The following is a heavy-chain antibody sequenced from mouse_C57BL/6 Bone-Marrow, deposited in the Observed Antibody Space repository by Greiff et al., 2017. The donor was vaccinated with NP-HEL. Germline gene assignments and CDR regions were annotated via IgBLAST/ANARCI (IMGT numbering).Heavy chain of an antibody. Sequence: QVQLQQPGAELVKPGASVKLSCKASGYTFTSYWMHWVKQRPGRGLEWIGRIDPNSGGTKYNEKFKSKATLTVDKPSSTAYMQLRSRTSEDSAVYYCVRPQTAQAPWFAYWGKGTLVTVSA. D-gene: IGHD3-2*02. CDR1: GYTFTSYW. CDR2: IDPNSGGT. V-gene: IGHV1-72*01. J-gene: IGHJ3*01. CDR3: VRPQTAQAPWFAY.